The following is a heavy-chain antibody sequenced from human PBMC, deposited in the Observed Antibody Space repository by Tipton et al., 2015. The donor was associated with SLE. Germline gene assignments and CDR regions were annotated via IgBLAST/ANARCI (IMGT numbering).Heavy chain of an antibody. J-gene: IGHJ4*02. CDR1: GFTFSSYG. CDR2: IQYDGSNK. Sequence: SLRLSCAASGFTFSSYGMHWVRQAPGKGLEWVAFIQYDGSNKYYAESVKGRFTISRDNSKNTVYLQMYSLRPEDTALYYCAKDPNWGEADYWGPGTLVTVSS. CDR3: AKDPNWGEADY. V-gene: IGHV3-30*02. D-gene: IGHD7-27*01.